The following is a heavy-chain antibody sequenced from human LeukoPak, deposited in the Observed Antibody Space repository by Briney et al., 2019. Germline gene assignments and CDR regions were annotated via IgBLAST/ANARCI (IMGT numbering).Heavy chain of an antibody. CDR3: ASAFLEWLLLYY. Sequence: SVKVSCKASGGTFSSYAISWVRQAPGQGLEWMGGIIPIFGTANFAQKFQGRVTITADESTSTAYMELSSLRSEDTAVYYCASAFLEWLLLYYWGQGTLVTVSS. D-gene: IGHD3-3*02. CDR2: IIPIFGTA. V-gene: IGHV1-69*13. CDR1: GGTFSSYA. J-gene: IGHJ4*02.